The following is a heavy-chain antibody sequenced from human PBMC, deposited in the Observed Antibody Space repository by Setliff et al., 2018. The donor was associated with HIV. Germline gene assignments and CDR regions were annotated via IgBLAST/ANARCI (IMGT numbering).Heavy chain of an antibody. CDR1: GFAFSSHP. Sequence: PGGSLRLSCEASGFAFSSHPMHWVRQAPGRGLEWVALTSYDGSKTFYTDSVKGRFTISRDNSKSTLYLQMDSLRPEDTAVYYCARDPSTNIASNYWASNWFDPWGQGTLVTAPQ. V-gene: IGHV3-30*04. D-gene: IGHD6-13*01. J-gene: IGHJ5*02. CDR2: TSYDGSKT. CDR3: ARDPSTNIASNYWASNWFDP.